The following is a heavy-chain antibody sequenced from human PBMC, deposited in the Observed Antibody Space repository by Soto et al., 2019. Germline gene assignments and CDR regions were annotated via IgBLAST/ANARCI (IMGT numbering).Heavy chain of an antibody. D-gene: IGHD4-17*01. Sequence: PGGSLRLSCAASGFGFSTHALSWVRQAPGKGLEWLSSITNTGITTHYADSVKGRFTISRENSRNTLHLQMNNLRVDDTAVYYCAKGLDYGDPKHIAHRGQGTLGTVSA. J-gene: IGHJ4*02. CDR3: AKGLDYGDPKHIAH. CDR2: ITNTGITT. CDR1: GFGFSTHA. V-gene: IGHV3-23*01.